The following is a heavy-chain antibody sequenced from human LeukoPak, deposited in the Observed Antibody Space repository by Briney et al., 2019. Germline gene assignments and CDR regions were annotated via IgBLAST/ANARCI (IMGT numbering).Heavy chain of an antibody. CDR2: IYPGDSDT. V-gene: IGHV5-51*01. CDR3: ARSGYYYDSSENWFDP. J-gene: IGHJ5*02. Sequence: GESLKISCKGSGYSFTSYWIGWVRQMPGKGLEWMGIIYPGDSDTRYSPSFQGQVTISADKSISTAYLQWSSLKASDTAMYYCARSGYYYDSSENWFDPWGQGTLVTVSS. D-gene: IGHD3-22*01. CDR1: GYSFTSYW.